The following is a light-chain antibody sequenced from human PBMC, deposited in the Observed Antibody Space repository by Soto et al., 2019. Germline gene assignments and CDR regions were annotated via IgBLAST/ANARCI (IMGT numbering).Light chain of an antibody. CDR3: QQYNNWPLT. Sequence: EILMTQSPATLSVSPGERATLSCRASHRVNTYLAWYQQRPGQAPRLLIYDASTRATGIPARFSGSGSGTEFTLTISSLQSEDFAVYYCQQYNNWPLTVGGGTKVEL. CDR1: HRVNTY. V-gene: IGKV3-15*01. CDR2: DAS. J-gene: IGKJ4*01.